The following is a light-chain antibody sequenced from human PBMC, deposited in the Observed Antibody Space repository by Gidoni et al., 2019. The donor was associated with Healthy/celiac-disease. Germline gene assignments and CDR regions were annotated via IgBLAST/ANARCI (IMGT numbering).Light chain of an antibody. J-gene: IGKJ1*01. CDR3: QQYGSSPRT. Sequence: IVLTQSPGTLSLSPGERATLSCRASQSVSSSYLAWYPKKPGQAPRLLIYGASSRATGIPDRFSGSGSGTDFTLTISRLEPEDFAVYYCQQYGSSPRTFGQGTKVEIK. CDR2: GAS. CDR1: QSVSSSY. V-gene: IGKV3-20*01.